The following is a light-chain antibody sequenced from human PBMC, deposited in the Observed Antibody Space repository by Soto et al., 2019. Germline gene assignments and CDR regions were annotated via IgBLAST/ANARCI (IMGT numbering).Light chain of an antibody. V-gene: IGLV1-44*01. CDR1: SSNIGENT. CDR2: SDN. Sequence: QSVLTQPPSASGTPGQRVTISCSGSSSNIGENTVNWYQQLPGTAPKLLMYSDNQRPSGVPDRFSGSKSRTSASLAISGLQSEDEGDYYCAAWDDSLDGWVFGGGTKVTVL. J-gene: IGLJ3*02. CDR3: AAWDDSLDGWV.